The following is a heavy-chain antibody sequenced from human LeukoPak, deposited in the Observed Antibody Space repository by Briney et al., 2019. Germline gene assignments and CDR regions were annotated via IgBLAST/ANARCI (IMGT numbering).Heavy chain of an antibody. D-gene: IGHD3-22*01. CDR3: ARFQYYYDSSGYMRGRYFDY. V-gene: IGHV3-21*01. Sequence: PGGSLRLSCAASGFTFSSYSMNWVRQAPGKGLEWVSSISSSSSYIYYADSVKGRFTISRDNAKNSLYLQMNSLRAEDTAVYYCARFQYYYDSSGYMRGRYFDYWGQGTLVTVSS. J-gene: IGHJ4*02. CDR1: GFTFSSYS. CDR2: ISSSSSYI.